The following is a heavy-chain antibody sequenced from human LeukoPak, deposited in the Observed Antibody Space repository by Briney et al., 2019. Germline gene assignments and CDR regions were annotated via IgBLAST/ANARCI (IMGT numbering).Heavy chain of an antibody. D-gene: IGHD4-17*01. V-gene: IGHV3-21*01. Sequence: GGSLRLSCAASGFTFSSYSMNWVRQAPGKGLEWVSSISSSSSYIYYADSVKGRFTISRDNAKNSPYLQMNSLRAEDTAVYYCARFYGLHAFDIWGQGTMVTVSS. CDR1: GFTFSSYS. CDR2: ISSSSSYI. CDR3: ARFYGLHAFDI. J-gene: IGHJ3*02.